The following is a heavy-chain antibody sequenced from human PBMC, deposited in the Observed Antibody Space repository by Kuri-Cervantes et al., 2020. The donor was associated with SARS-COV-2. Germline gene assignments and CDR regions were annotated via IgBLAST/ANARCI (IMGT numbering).Heavy chain of an antibody. CDR3: ARDGAAAGSYYYGMDV. CDR1: GFAFSSYA. J-gene: IGHJ6*02. CDR2: IGTGGDT. V-gene: IGHV3/OR16-10*01. D-gene: IGHD6-13*01. Sequence: GESLKIPCSAAGFAFSSYALHWVRRAPGKGLECVSAIGTGGDTYYADSVKGRFTISRDNSNYTLYLQMNSLSAEDTAVYYCARDGAAAGSYYYGMDVWGQGTTVTVSS.